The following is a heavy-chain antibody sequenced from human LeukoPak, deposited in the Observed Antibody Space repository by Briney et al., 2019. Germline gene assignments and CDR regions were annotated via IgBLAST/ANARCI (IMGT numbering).Heavy chain of an antibody. V-gene: IGHV3-23*01. D-gene: IGHD3-10*02. CDR3: AGDRVGDGNAYYFV. CDR1: GFTFSSYA. Sequence: EGSLRLSCAASGFTFSSYAMSWVRQAPGKGLEWVSAISGSGGSTYYADSVKGRFTISRDTSKNTMYLQMNSLRAEDTAVYYCAGDRVGDGNAYYFVGGQGTLVTVSS. CDR2: ISGSGGST. J-gene: IGHJ4*02.